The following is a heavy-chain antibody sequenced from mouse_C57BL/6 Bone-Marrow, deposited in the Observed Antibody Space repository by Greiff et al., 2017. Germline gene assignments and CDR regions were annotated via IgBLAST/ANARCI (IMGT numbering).Heavy chain of an antibody. V-gene: IGHV1-81*01. J-gene: IGHJ3*01. CDR3: ARGRGGSPPY. CDR2: IYPRSGST. D-gene: IGHD1-1*01. Sequence: VQLQQSGAELARPGASVKLSCKASGYTFTSYGISWVKQRTGQGLEWIGEIYPRSGSTYYNEKLTGKATLTADKSSSTAYMELRSLTSEDSAVYFCARGRGGSPPYWGQGTLVTVSA. CDR1: GYTFTSYG.